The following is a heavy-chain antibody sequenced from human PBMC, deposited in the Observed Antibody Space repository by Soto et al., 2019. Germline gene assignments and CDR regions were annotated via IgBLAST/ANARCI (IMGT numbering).Heavy chain of an antibody. V-gene: IGHV3-9*01. CDR3: AKGHYDSSGYYNYYFDY. CDR2: ISWNSGSI. D-gene: IGHD3-22*01. Sequence: GGSLRLGCSASGFPFDDYAMHRVRHAPGKGLEWVSGISWNSGSIGYADSVKGRFTISRDNAKNSLYLQMNSLRAEDTALYYCAKGHYDSSGYYNYYFDYWGQGTLVTVSS. J-gene: IGHJ4*02. CDR1: GFPFDDYA.